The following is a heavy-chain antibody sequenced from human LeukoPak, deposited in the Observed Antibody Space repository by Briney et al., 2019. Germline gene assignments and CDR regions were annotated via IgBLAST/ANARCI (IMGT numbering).Heavy chain of an antibody. CDR3: AELGITMIGGV. D-gene: IGHD3-10*02. V-gene: IGHV3-48*03. J-gene: IGHJ6*04. CDR2: ISSSGSTI. Sequence: HPGGSLRLSCAASGFTFSSYEMNWVRQAPGKGLEWGSYISSSGSTIYDAESVKGRFTISRDNANNSLYLQMNSLRAEDTAVYYCAELGITMIGGVWGKGTTVTISS. CDR1: GFTFSSYE.